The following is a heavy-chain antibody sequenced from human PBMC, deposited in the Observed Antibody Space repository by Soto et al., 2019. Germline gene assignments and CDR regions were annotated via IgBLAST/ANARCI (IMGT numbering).Heavy chain of an antibody. CDR2: IIPIFGTA. CDR1: GGTFSSYA. V-gene: IGHV1-69*01. J-gene: IGHJ4*02. D-gene: IGHD5-12*01. CDR3: ARTPPPGVATIPFDY. Sequence: QVQLVQSGAEVKKPGSSVKVSCKASGGTFSSYAISWVRQAPGQGLEWMGGIIPIFGTANYAQKFQGRVTITGDESTSTAYMELRSLRSEDTAVYYCARTPPPGVATIPFDYWGQGTLVTVSS.